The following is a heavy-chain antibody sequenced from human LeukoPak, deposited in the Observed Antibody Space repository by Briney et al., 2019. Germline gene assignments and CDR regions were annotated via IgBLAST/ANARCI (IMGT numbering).Heavy chain of an antibody. Sequence: PGGSLRLSCAASGFTVSPNYMSWVRQAPGKGLEWVSVISSGGTPYYADSVKGRFTISRDSSENTLYLQMHSLRAEDTAVYYCARRGAGYAFDYWGQGTLVTVSS. J-gene: IGHJ4*02. D-gene: IGHD5-12*01. V-gene: IGHV3-66*02. CDR3: ARRGAGYAFDY. CDR2: ISSGGTP. CDR1: GFTVSPNY.